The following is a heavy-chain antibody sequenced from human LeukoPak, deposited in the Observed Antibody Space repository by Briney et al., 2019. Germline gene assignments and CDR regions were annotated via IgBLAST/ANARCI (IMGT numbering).Heavy chain of an antibody. CDR1: GYTFTSYG. Sequence: ASVKVSCKASGYTFTSYGISWVRQAPGQGLEWMGWISAYNGNTNYAQKLQSRVTMTTDTSTSTAYMELRSLRSDDTAVYYCARAGGFDWLSPFDYWGQGTLVTVSS. V-gene: IGHV1-18*01. CDR3: ARAGGFDWLSPFDY. J-gene: IGHJ4*02. D-gene: IGHD3-9*01. CDR2: ISAYNGNT.